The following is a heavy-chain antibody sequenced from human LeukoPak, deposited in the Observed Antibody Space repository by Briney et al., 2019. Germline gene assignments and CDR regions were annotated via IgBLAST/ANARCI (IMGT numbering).Heavy chain of an antibody. CDR2: IYHSGST. J-gene: IGHJ4*02. CDR1: GYSISSGYY. V-gene: IGHV4-38-2*02. CDR3: ARGRIQSRPLADY. Sequence: TSETLSLTCTVSGYSISSGYYWGWIRQPPGKGLEWIGSIYHSGSTYYNPSLKSRVTISVDTSKNQFSLKLSSVTAADTAVYYCARGRIQSRPLADYWGQGTLVTVSS.